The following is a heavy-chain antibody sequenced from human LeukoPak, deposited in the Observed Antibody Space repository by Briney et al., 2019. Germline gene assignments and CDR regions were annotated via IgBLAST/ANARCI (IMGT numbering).Heavy chain of an antibody. CDR1: GYTFTSYD. CDR3: AKAGSWDYYYYGMDV. Sequence: GASVKVSCKASGYTFTSYDINWVRQATGQGLEWMGWMNPNSGNTGYAQKFQGRVTMTRNTSISTAYMELSSLRSDDTAVYYCAKAGSWDYYYYGMDVWGQGTTVTVSS. D-gene: IGHD2-15*01. J-gene: IGHJ6*02. CDR2: MNPNSGNT. V-gene: IGHV1-8*01.